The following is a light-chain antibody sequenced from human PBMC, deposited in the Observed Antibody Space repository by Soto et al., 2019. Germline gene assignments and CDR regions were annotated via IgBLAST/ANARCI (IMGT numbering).Light chain of an antibody. V-gene: IGKV1-5*01. CDR3: QQDNSYFRA. CDR1: QTISSW. Sequence: DIQMTQSPSTLSGSVGDRVTITCRASQTISSWLAWYQQKPGKAPKLLIYDASILESGVPSRFSGSGSGTEFTLTISSLQPEDFATYYCQQDNSYFRAFGQGTKVDI. CDR2: DAS. J-gene: IGKJ1*01.